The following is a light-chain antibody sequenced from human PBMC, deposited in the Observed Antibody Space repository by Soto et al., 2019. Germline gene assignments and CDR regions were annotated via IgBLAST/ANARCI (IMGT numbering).Light chain of an antibody. CDR3: SSYTTSSTLLYV. CDR1: SSDVGGYNS. CDR2: EVS. Sequence: QSALTQPASVSGSPVQSITISCTGTSSDVGGYNSVSWYQQHPGKAPKLMIYEVSNRPSGVSNRFSGSKSGNTASLTISGLQAEDEAEYYCSSYTTSSTLLYVFGTGTKVTVL. V-gene: IGLV2-14*01. J-gene: IGLJ1*01.